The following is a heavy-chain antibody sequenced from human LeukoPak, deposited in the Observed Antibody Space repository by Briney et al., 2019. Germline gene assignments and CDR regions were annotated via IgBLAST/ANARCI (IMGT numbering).Heavy chain of an antibody. CDR3: ARGLWGSYRENYYYYYMDV. J-gene: IGHJ6*03. Sequence: SVKVSCKASGGTFSSYAISWARQAPGQGLEWMGRIIPIFGTANYAQKFQGRVTITTDESTSTAYMELSSLRSEDTAVYYCARGLWGSYRENYYYYYMDVWGKGTTVTVSS. CDR2: IIPIFGTA. CDR1: GGTFSSYA. D-gene: IGHD3-16*02. V-gene: IGHV1-69*05.